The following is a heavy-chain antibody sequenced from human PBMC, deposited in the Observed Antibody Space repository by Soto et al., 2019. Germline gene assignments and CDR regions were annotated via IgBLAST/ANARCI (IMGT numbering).Heavy chain of an antibody. Sequence: EVQLLESGGGLVQPGGSLRLSCAASGFTFSSYAMSWVRQAPGKGLEWVSAISGSGGSTYYADSVKGRFTISRDNSKNTLYLQMNSLRAEDTAVYYCARIMYSSSWGGMDVWGQGTTVTVSS. CDR2: ISGSGGST. V-gene: IGHV3-23*01. D-gene: IGHD6-13*01. CDR3: ARIMYSSSWGGMDV. CDR1: GFTFSSYA. J-gene: IGHJ6*02.